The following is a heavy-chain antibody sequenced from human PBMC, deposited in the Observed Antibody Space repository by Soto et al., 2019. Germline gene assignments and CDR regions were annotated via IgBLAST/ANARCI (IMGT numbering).Heavy chain of an antibody. Sequence: QVQLQVSGPGLVKPSETLSLTCTVSGDSISAYSWSWVRQPPGKGLEWIGNIHYNGNTKYSPSLKSRVTMSADTSTNHFSLRLISVTAADTAIYFCAREGNLGRWLQPLDFWGQGTLVTVSS. CDR2: IHYNGNT. CDR1: GDSISAYS. J-gene: IGHJ4*02. D-gene: IGHD5-12*01. V-gene: IGHV4-59*01. CDR3: AREGNLGRWLQPLDF.